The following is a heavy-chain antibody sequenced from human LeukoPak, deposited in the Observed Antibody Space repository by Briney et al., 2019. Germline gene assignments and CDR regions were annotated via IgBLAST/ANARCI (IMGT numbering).Heavy chain of an antibody. CDR2: INPNSGGT. J-gene: IGHJ4*02. CDR1: GYTFTGYY. Sequence: ASVKVSCKASGYTFTGYYMHWVRQAPGQGLEWMGWINPNSGGTNYAQKFQGRVTMTRDTSISTAYMELSRLGSDDTAVYYCARRTVAGTYFDYWGQGTLVTVSS. V-gene: IGHV1-2*02. CDR3: ARRTVAGTYFDY. D-gene: IGHD6-19*01.